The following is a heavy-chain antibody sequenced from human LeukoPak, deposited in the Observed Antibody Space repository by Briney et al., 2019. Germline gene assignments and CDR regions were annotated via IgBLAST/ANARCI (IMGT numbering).Heavy chain of an antibody. Sequence: SETLSLTCAVYGGSFSGYYWSWIRQPPGKGLEWIGEINHSGSTNYNPSLKSRVTISVDTSKNQFSLKLSSVTAADTAVYYCARGPHNYYGSGSYYTKFPRNAFDIWGQGTMVTVSS. J-gene: IGHJ3*02. V-gene: IGHV4-34*01. CDR2: INHSGST. CDR1: GGSFSGYY. CDR3: ARGPHNYYGSGSYYTKFPRNAFDI. D-gene: IGHD3-10*01.